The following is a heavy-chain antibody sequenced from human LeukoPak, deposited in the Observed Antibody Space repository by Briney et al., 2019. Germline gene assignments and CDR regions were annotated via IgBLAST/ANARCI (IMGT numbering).Heavy chain of an antibody. J-gene: IGHJ4*02. Sequence: PGGSLRLSCAASGFTFSSYWMHWVRQAPGKGLVWVSRINSDGSSISYADSVKGRFTISRDNAKDTLYLQMNSLRAEDTAVYYCTRDRGQQPTYDYWGQGTLVTVSS. V-gene: IGHV3-74*01. D-gene: IGHD6-13*01. CDR2: INSDGSSI. CDR1: GFTFSSYW. CDR3: TRDRGQQPTYDY.